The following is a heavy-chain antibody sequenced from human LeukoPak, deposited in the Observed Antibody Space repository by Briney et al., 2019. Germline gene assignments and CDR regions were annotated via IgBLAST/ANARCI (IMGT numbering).Heavy chain of an antibody. CDR1: GFTFSSYA. D-gene: IGHD6-19*01. CDR2: ISGSGGPT. V-gene: IGHV3-23*01. J-gene: IGHJ4*02. CDR3: AKARYTSGWYVFDY. Sequence: GGSLRLSCAASGFTFSSYALTWVRQAPGKGLEWVSSISGSGGPTFYADSVKGRFTISRDNSKSTLFLQMNGLRAEDTAIYYCAKARYTSGWYVFDYWGRGTQVTVSS.